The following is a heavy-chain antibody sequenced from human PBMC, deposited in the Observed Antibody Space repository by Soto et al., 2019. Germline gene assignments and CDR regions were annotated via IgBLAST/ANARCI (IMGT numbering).Heavy chain of an antibody. CDR3: ARAHFNSGFDY. CDR1: GYTFTGNY. D-gene: IGHD6-19*01. Sequence: QVQLVQSGAEVKKPGASVKVSCKASGYTFTGNYMHWVRQAPGQGLEWMGWINPNSGGTDYAQKFQGRVTMTRDTSISTVYMDLSSLTSDDTAVYYCARAHFNSGFDYWGQGALVIVSS. V-gene: IGHV1-2*02. J-gene: IGHJ4*02. CDR2: INPNSGGT.